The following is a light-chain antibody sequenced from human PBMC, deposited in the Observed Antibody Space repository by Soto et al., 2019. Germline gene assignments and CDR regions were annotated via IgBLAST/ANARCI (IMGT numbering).Light chain of an antibody. J-gene: IGLJ2*01. CDR2: DVN. V-gene: IGLV2-14*03. Sequence: QSALTQPASVSGSPGQWITISCTGTSSDVGGYNYVSWYQQHPGKAPKLMIYDVNNRPSGVSYRFSGSTSGNTASLTISGLQAEDEDDYYCSSYTTTSAVAFGGGTKLTVL. CDR1: SSDVGGYNY. CDR3: SSYTTTSAVA.